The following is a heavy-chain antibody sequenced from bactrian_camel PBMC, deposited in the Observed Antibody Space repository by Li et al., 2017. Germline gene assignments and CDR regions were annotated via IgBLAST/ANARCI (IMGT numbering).Heavy chain of an antibody. CDR2: IRRDGGET. V-gene: IGHV3S45*01. J-gene: IGHJ6*01. Sequence: HVQLVESGGGSVQAGGSLRLSCKVSGHSRGSNCVGWYRLPPGRAPAEREGIAAIRRDGGETWYAASVKGRFTISQDNPKNTVYLRMNSLNPGDAAMYYCATRLNPTTATKRRIIAYGGREIDFAYWGQGTQVTVS. CDR3: ATRLNPTTATKRRIIAYGGREIDFAY. D-gene: IGHD6*01. CDR1: GHSRGSNC.